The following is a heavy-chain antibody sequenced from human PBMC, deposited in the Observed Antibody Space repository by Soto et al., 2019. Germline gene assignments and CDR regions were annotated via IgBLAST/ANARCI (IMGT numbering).Heavy chain of an antibody. CDR1: GGSFSGYY. D-gene: IGHD3-10*01. CDR3: ARGPDGFGAPSIDY. J-gene: IGHJ4*02. CDR2: INHSGST. V-gene: IGHV4-34*01. Sequence: QVQLPQWGAGLFKPSETLSLTCAVYGGSFSGYYWSWIRQPPGKGLELIGEINHSGSTNYNPSLKRRATISGDTSKNQFALKLSSVTAADTAVYYCARGPDGFGAPSIDYWGQGTLVTVSS.